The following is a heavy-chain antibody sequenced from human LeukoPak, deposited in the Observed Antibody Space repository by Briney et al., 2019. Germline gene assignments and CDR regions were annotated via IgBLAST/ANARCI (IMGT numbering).Heavy chain of an antibody. CDR1: GGSISSGGYY. CDR3: AREQLTGTIVV. V-gene: IGHV4-61*08. D-gene: IGHD1-7*01. CDR2: IYYSGST. Sequence: SETLSLTCTVSGGSISSGGYYWSWIRQHPGKGLEWIGYIYYSGSTYYNPSLKSRVTISVDTSKNQFSLKLSSVTAADTAVYYCAREQLTGTIVVWGQGTLVTVSS. J-gene: IGHJ4*02.